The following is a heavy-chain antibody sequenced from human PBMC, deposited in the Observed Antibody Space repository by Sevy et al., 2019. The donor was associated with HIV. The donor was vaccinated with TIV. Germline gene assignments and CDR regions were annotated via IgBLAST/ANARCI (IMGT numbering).Heavy chain of an antibody. Sequence: GGSPRLSCAASGFTFSTYAMTWVRQAPGRGLEWVSVISFSGGSTYYADSVKGRFTISKDNSKNTLYLQMNSLRAEDTAVYYCAKDRVSGAYYTGDFDYWGQGTLVTVSS. CDR2: ISFSGGST. CDR3: AKDRVSGAYYTGDFDY. V-gene: IGHV3-23*01. CDR1: GFTFSTYA. J-gene: IGHJ4*02. D-gene: IGHD3-3*01.